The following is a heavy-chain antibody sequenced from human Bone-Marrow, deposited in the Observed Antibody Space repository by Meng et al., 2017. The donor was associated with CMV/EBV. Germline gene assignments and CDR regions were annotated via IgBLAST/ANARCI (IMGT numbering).Heavy chain of an antibody. CDR2: IRSKANSYAT. Sequence: GGSLRLSCAASGFTFSGSAMHWVRQASGKGLEWVGRIRSKANSYATAYAASVKGRFTISRDDSKNTAYLQMNSLKTEDTAVYYCNGVAAAGSVGERRYYYGMDVWGQGTTVTVSS. V-gene: IGHV3-73*01. J-gene: IGHJ6*02. D-gene: IGHD6-13*01. CDR1: GFTFSGSA. CDR3: NGVAAAGSVGERRYYYGMDV.